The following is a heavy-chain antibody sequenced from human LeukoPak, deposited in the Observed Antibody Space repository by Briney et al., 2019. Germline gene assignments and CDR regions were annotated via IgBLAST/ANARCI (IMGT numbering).Heavy chain of an antibody. V-gene: IGHV3-21*01. CDR2: ISSSSSYI. J-gene: IGHJ6*02. CDR1: GFTFSSYS. CDR3: AKDTAMGYYYGMDV. D-gene: IGHD5-18*01. Sequence: PGGSLGLSCAASGFTFSSYSMNWVRQAPGKGLEWVSSISSSSSYIYYADSVKGRFTISRDNAKNSLYLQMNSLRAEDTAVYYCAKDTAMGYYYGMDVWGQGTTVTVSS.